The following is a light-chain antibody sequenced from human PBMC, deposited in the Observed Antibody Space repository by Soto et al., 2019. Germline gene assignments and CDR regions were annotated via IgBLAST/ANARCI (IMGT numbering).Light chain of an antibody. CDR1: ETIRSKS. Sequence: EIVLTQSPGTLYSSPGEGVTLSCRASETIRSKSLAWYQKKPGQAHRLLIFGPSTRATGIPDKFSGSGSGTDFTLTISSLEPDDFAEYSGQQYGSSPPDTFGPGT. CDR2: GPS. J-gene: IGKJ3*01. V-gene: IGKV3-20*01. CDR3: QQYGSSPPDT.